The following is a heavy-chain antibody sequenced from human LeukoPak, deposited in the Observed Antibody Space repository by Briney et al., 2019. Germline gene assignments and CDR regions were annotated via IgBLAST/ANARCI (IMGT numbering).Heavy chain of an antibody. CDR2: ISWNSGSI. J-gene: IGHJ4*02. D-gene: IGHD3-22*01. Sequence: GGSLRLSCAASGFTFDDYAMLWVRQAPGKGLEWVSGISWNSGSIGYADSVKGRFTISRDNAKNSLYLQMNSLRAEDTALYYWAKGQYYYSIGLIDYWGQGTLVTVSS. V-gene: IGHV3-9*01. CDR3: AKGQYYYSIGLIDY. CDR1: GFTFDDYA.